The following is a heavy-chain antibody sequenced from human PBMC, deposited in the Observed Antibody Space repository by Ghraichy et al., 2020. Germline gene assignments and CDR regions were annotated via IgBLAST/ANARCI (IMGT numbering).Heavy chain of an antibody. CDR3: ARHGGSDWLKPLDY. CDR1: GASTSSSRYY. J-gene: IGHJ4*02. Sequence: SETLSLTCSVSGASTSSSRYYWAWIRQPPGKGLEWIASIYYSGRTSYNPSLKSRVTLSIDTANNHFSLKLTSVTAADTALYYCARHGGSDWLKPLDYWGQGALVTVSS. V-gene: IGHV4-39*01. D-gene: IGHD6-19*01. CDR2: IYYSGRT.